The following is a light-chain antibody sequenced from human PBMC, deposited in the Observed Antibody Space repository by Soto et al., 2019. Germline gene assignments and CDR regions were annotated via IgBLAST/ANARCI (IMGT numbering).Light chain of an antibody. CDR3: QQYNDWPPST. CDR2: GAS. CDR1: QSISNN. V-gene: IGKV3-15*01. J-gene: IGKJ2*02. Sequence: EIVMTQSPATLSVSPGERATLSCRASQSISNNVAWYQQKPGQAPRLLISGASTRATGIPARCSGSGSGTEFTLTISSLQSEDFAVYYCQQYNDWPPSTFGQGTKLDIK.